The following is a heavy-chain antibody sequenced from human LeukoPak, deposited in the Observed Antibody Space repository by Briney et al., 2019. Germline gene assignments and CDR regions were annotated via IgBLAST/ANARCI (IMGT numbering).Heavy chain of an antibody. CDR3: ATPHRGGVPRYYYYYMDV. CDR2: IIPIFGTA. D-gene: IGHD3-10*01. V-gene: IGHV1-69*13. J-gene: IGHJ6*03. Sequence: SVKVSCKASGGTSSSYAISWVRQAPGQGLEWMGGIIPIFGTANYAQKFQGRVTITADESTSTAYMELSSLRSEDTAVYYCATPHRGGVPRYYYYYMDVWGKGTTVTVSS. CDR1: GGTSSSYA.